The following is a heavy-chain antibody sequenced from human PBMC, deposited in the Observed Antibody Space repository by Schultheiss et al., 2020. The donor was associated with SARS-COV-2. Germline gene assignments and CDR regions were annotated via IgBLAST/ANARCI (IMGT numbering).Heavy chain of an antibody. D-gene: IGHD1-1*01. CDR3: ARGMSAVSRHTFDY. CDR1: GFTFSSYA. CDR2: ISWNSGSI. J-gene: IGHJ4*02. V-gene: IGHV3-23*01. Sequence: GGSLRLSCAASGFTFSSYAMSWVRQAPGKGLEWVSGISWNSGSIGYADSVKGRFTISRDNSKNTLYLQMNSLRAEDTAVYYCARGMSAVSRHTFDYWGQGTLVTVSS.